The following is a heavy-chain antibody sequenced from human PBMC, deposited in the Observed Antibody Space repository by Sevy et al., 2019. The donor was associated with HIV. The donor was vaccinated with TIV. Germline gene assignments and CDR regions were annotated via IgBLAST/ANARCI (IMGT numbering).Heavy chain of an antibody. CDR2: ISYDGSNK. Sequence: WGSLRLSCAASGFTFSSYGMHWVRQAPGKGLEWVAVISYDGSNKYYADSVKGRFTISRDNSKNTLYLQMNSLRAEDTAVYYCAKALHDYSNLYYFDYWGQGTLVTVSS. J-gene: IGHJ4*02. CDR3: AKALHDYSNLYYFDY. CDR1: GFTFSSYG. D-gene: IGHD4-4*01. V-gene: IGHV3-30*18.